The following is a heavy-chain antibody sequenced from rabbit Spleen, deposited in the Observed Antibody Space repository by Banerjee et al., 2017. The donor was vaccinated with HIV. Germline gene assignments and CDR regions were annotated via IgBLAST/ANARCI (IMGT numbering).Heavy chain of an antibody. CDR1: GVSFSISSY. CDR2: IDTGFGNT. V-gene: IGHV1S40*01. J-gene: IGHJ6*01. Sequence: QSLEESGGVMVKPGASLTLTCTASGVSFSISSYMCWVRQAPGKGLEWVGCIDTGFGNTYYATWAKGRFTVSKTSSTTVTLQMTSLTAADTATYFCARQRDLWGQGTLVTVS. CDR3: ARQRDL. D-gene: IGHD2-1*01.